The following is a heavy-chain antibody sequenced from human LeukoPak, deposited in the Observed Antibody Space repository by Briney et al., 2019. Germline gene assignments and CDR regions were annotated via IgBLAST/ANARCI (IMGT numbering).Heavy chain of an antibody. V-gene: IGHV4-61*02. CDR1: GDSISSGDYY. D-gene: IGHD3-22*01. Sequence: SETLSLTCTVSGDSISSGDYYWRWIRQPAGKGLEWIVRISSSGSTNYNPSLKSRVTISVDTSKNQFSLKLSSVTAADTAVYFCARGPYSYDSSGAFDIWGQGTMVTVSS. CDR3: ARGPYSYDSSGAFDI. CDR2: ISSSGST. J-gene: IGHJ3*02.